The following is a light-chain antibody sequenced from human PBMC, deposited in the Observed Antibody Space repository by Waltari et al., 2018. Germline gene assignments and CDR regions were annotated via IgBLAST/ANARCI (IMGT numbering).Light chain of an antibody. CDR3: QELDTYPQSLT. Sequence: DIQLTQSPSFLSASIGDRVTITCRASQGISNYLAWYQQKPGTAPKLLIYAASTLQSGVPSRFSGSGSGTEFTLTVSSLHPEDFATYYCQELDTYPQSLTFGGGTKVEI. CDR1: QGISNY. V-gene: IGKV1-9*01. CDR2: AAS. J-gene: IGKJ4*01.